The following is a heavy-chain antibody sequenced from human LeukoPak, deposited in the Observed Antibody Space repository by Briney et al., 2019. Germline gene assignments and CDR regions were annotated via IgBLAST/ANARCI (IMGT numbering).Heavy chain of an antibody. J-gene: IGHJ4*02. CDR3: ANRTYYYDSTGFDY. Sequence: PGGSLRLSCAASGFTFSSYAMSWVRQAPGKGLEWVSAISGSGGSTYYADSVKGRFTISRDNSKNTLYLQMNSLRAEDTAVYYCANRTYYYDSTGFDYWRQGTLVTVSS. CDR1: GFTFSSYA. V-gene: IGHV3-23*01. D-gene: IGHD3-22*01. CDR2: ISGSGGST.